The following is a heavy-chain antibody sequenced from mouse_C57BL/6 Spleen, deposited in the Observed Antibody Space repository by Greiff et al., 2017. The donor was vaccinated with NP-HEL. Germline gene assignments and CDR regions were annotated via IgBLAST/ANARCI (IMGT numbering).Heavy chain of an antibody. V-gene: IGHV1-52*01. CDR2: IDPSDSET. Sequence: QVQLQQPGAELVRPGSSVKLSCKASGYTFTSYWMHWVKQRPIQGLEWIGNIDPSDSETHYNQQFKDKATLTVDKSSSTAYMQLSSLTSEDSAVYYCARGIYGNYYAMDDWGQGTSVTVSS. CDR1: GYTFTSYW. CDR3: ARGIYGNYYAMDD. J-gene: IGHJ4*01. D-gene: IGHD2-1*01.